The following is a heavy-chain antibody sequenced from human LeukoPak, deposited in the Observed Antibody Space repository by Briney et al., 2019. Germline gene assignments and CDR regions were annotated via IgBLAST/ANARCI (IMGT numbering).Heavy chain of an antibody. Sequence: GGSLRLSCAASGFTFSSYAMSWVRQAPGKGLEWVSAISGSGGSTYYADSVKGRFTISRDNSKNTLYLQMGSLRAEDTAVYYCARSGLGGLRSWFDPWGQGTLVTVSS. J-gene: IGHJ5*02. V-gene: IGHV3-23*01. CDR3: ARSGLGGLRSWFDP. CDR1: GFTFSSYA. D-gene: IGHD1-26*01. CDR2: ISGSGGST.